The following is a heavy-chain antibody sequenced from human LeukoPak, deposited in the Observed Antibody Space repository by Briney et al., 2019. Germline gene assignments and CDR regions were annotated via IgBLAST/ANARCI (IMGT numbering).Heavy chain of an antibody. D-gene: IGHD5-12*01. CDR3: ARENRQRGYSGYALDY. CDR1: GFTVSSNY. CDR2: IYSGGST. V-gene: IGHV3-53*01. Sequence: GGSLRLSCAASGFTVSSNYMSWVRQAPGKGLEWVSVIYSGGSTYYADSVKGRFTISRDNSKNTLYLQMNSLRAEDTAVYYCARENRQRGYSGYALDYWGQGTLVTVFS. J-gene: IGHJ4*02.